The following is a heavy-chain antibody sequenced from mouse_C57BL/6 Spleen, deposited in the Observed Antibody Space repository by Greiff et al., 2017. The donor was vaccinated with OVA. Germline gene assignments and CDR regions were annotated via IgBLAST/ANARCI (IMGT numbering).Heavy chain of an antibody. Sequence: QVQLQQPGTELVKPGASVKLSCKASGYTFTSYWMHWVKQRPGQGLEWIGNINPGSGGTNYNEKFKSKATLTVDKSSSTAYMQLSSLTSEDSAVYYCARENDGYYNYFDYWGQGTTLTVSS. V-gene: IGHV1-53*01. J-gene: IGHJ2*01. CDR1: GYTFTSYW. D-gene: IGHD2-3*01. CDR2: INPGSGGT. CDR3: ARENDGYYNYFDY.